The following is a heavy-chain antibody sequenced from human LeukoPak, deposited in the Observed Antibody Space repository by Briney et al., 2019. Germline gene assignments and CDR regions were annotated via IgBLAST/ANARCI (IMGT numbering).Heavy chain of an antibody. V-gene: IGHV1-69*04. J-gene: IGHJ4*02. CDR2: IIPILGIA. D-gene: IGHD5-18*01. CDR3: ARATDTAMEKSDY. CDR1: GGTFSSYA. Sequence: ASVKVSCKASGGTFSSYAISWVRQAPGQGLEWMGRIIPILGIANYAQKFQGRVTITADKSTSTAYMELSSLRSEDTAVYYCARATDTAMEKSDYWGQGTLVTVSS.